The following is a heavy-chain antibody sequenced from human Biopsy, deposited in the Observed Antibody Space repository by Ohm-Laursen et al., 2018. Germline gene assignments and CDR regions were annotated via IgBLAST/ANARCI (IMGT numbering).Heavy chain of an antibody. V-gene: IGHV1-69*10. Sequence: SVKVSCKASGYTFTNYGITWVRQAPGQGLEWMGGIIAVSGLVNYAPKFQGRVSITADKSTTTAYMELSNLKSEDTAVYYCAPQTPRDPDILTGAYHYDMAVWGQGTTVTVSS. CDR1: GYTFTNYG. J-gene: IGHJ6*02. CDR2: IIAVSGLV. D-gene: IGHD3-9*01. CDR3: APQTPRDPDILTGAYHYDMAV.